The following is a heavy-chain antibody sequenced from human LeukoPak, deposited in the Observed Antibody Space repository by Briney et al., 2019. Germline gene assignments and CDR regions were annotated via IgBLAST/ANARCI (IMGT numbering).Heavy chain of an antibody. J-gene: IGHJ4*02. V-gene: IGHV4-31*03. CDR1: GGSISSGGYY. CDR3: AIGDYYDSSGRGGLDY. D-gene: IGHD3-22*01. Sequence: NPSQTLSLTCTVDGGSISSGGYYWSWIRQHPGKGLEWIGYIYYSGSTYYNPSLKSRVTISVDTSKNQFSLKLSSVTAADTAVSYCAIGDYYDSSGRGGLDYWGQGTLVTVSS. CDR2: IYYSGST.